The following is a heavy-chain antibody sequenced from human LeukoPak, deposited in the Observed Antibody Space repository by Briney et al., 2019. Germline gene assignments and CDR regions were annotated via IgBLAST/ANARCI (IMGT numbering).Heavy chain of an antibody. Sequence: GGSLRLSCAASGFTFDDYAMHWVRQAPGKGLEWVSGTSWNSGSIGYADSVKGRFTISRDNAKNSLYLQMNSLRAEDTALYYCAKDRFSSSWYYFDYWGQGTLVTVSS. J-gene: IGHJ4*02. V-gene: IGHV3-9*01. CDR1: GFTFDDYA. CDR3: AKDRFSSSWYYFDY. CDR2: TSWNSGSI. D-gene: IGHD6-13*01.